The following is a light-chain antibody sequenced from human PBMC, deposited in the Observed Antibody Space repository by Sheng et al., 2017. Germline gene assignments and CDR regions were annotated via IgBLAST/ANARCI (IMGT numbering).Light chain of an antibody. CDR3: QQLNSYPLT. CDR1: QSISSW. J-gene: IGKJ4*01. CDR2: GAT. V-gene: IGKV1D-16*01. Sequence: DIQMTQSPSSLAAYVGDRVTITCRASQSISSWLAWYQQKPEKAPRTLIYGATSLQGGVPSRFSGSGSGTDFTLTINSLQPEDFATYYCQQLNSYPLTFGGGTKVEIK.